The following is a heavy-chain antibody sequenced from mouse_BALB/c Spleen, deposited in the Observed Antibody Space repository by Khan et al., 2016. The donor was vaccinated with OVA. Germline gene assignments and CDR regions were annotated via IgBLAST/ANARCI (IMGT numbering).Heavy chain of an antibody. Sequence: EVQLVESGGGLVKPGGSLRLSCEASGFTFSSYSMSWVRQTPEKRLEWVATITSGGSYTYYPDSVQGRFTISRDNAKNTLYLQRSSLKSENTAIYYCTRDRIYYDSSFYFDYWGQGTALTVSS. CDR1: GFTFSSYS. J-gene: IGHJ2*01. CDR2: ITSGGSYT. V-gene: IGHV5-6-4*01. D-gene: IGHD1-1*01. CDR3: TRDRIYYDSSFYFDY.